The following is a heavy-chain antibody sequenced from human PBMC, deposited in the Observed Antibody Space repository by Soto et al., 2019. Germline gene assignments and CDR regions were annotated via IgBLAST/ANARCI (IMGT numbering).Heavy chain of an antibody. J-gene: IGHJ4*02. CDR2: ISGSGDRP. CDR3: ATGRGHWGRFDY. Sequence: EVQLLESGGGLVQPGGSLRLSCAASGFTFNSSAMSWVRQAPGKGLEWVSTISGSGDRPDYADSLKGRFTISRDSSKNTQYLQMNSLRAEDTAVYYCATGRGHWGRFDYWGQGTLVTVSS. CDR1: GFTFNSSA. D-gene: IGHD7-27*01. V-gene: IGHV3-23*01.